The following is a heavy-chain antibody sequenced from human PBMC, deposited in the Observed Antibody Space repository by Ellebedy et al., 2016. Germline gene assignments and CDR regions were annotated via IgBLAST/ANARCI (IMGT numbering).Heavy chain of an antibody. CDR2: ISWNSGSI. V-gene: IGHV3-9*01. Sequence: SLKISXAASGFTFDDYAMHWVRQAPGKGLEWVSGISWNSGSIGYADSVKGRFTISRDNAKNSLYLQMNSLRAEDTALYYCAKGLYYYGSGYDPWGQGTLVTVSS. CDR1: GFTFDDYA. J-gene: IGHJ5*02. D-gene: IGHD3-10*01. CDR3: AKGLYYYGSGYDP.